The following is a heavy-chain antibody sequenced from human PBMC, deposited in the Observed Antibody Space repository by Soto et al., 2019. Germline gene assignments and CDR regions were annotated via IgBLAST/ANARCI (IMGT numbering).Heavy chain of an antibody. D-gene: IGHD3-9*01. CDR1: GGTFSSYA. CDR2: IIPIFGTA. Sequence: QVQLVQSGAEVKKPGSSVKVSCKASGGTFSSYAISWVRQAPGQGLEWMGGIIPIFGTANYAQKFQGRVTITADESTSTAYMELSSLRSEDMAVYYCARDLYDILTGYYMGYFDYWGQGTLVTVSS. CDR3: ARDLYDILTGYYMGYFDY. J-gene: IGHJ4*02. V-gene: IGHV1-69*01.